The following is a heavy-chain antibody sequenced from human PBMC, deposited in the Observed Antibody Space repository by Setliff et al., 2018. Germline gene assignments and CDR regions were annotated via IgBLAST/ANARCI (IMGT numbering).Heavy chain of an antibody. CDR3: ARDRSAYNYGLDV. CDR2: VYYTGTT. CDR1: GGSINNYY. Sequence: PSETLSLTCTVSGGSINNYYWSWIRQAPGKGLEWVGYVYYTGTTNYGPSLKGRVIISVDASKNRLSLQLNSVTPADTAVYYCARDRSAYNYGLDVWGQGTTVTVSS. V-gene: IGHV4-59*01. J-gene: IGHJ6*02.